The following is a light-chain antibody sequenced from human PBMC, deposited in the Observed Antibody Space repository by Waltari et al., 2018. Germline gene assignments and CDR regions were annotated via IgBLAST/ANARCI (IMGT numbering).Light chain of an antibody. Sequence: DIQMTQSPSTLSASVGDRVTITCRASDSISSWLAWYQHQVGKAPKLLIYKASSLKSGVAARFSGGGSGTEFTLTISSLQPDDFATYYCHQYNSYPITFGQGTRLETK. V-gene: IGKV1-5*03. CDR3: HQYNSYPIT. CDR1: DSISSW. CDR2: KAS. J-gene: IGKJ5*01.